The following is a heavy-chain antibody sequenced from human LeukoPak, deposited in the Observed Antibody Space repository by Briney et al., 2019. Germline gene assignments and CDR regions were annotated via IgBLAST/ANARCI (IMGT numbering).Heavy chain of an antibody. CDR3: ARDRDYYDSSGYTYAFDI. D-gene: IGHD3-22*01. V-gene: IGHV4-61*02. Sequence: PSETLSLTCTVSGGSVSSGSYYWSWIRQPAGKGLEWIGRIYTSGSTNYNPSLKSRVTMSVDTSKNQFSLKLSSVTAADTAVYYCARDRDYYDSSGYTYAFDIWGQGTMVTVSS. CDR1: GGSVSSGSYY. J-gene: IGHJ3*02. CDR2: IYTSGST.